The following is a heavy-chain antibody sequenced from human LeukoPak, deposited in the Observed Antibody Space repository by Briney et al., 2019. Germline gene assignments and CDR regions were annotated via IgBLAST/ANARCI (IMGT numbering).Heavy chain of an antibody. CDR2: IKSKTDGGTT. D-gene: IGHD4-17*01. CDR3: TIDNGEDYGDYLLYYFDY. V-gene: IGHV3-15*01. J-gene: IGHJ4*02. CDR1: GFTFSNAW. Sequence: GGSLRLSCAASGFTFSNAWMSWVRQAPGKGLEWVGRIKSKTDGGTTDYAAPVKGRFTISRDDSKNTLYLQMNSLKTEDTAVYYCTIDNGEDYGDYLLYYFDYWGQGTLVTVSS.